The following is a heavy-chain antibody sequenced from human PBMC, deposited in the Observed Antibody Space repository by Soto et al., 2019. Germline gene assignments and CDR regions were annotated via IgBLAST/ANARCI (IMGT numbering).Heavy chain of an antibody. Sequence: PGGSLRLSCAASGFTFSSYAMSWVRQAPGKGLEWVSAISGSGGSTYYADSVKGRFTISRDNSKNTLYLQMNSLRAEDTAVYYCAKDPAITMVRGVIINDAFDIWGQGTMVTVSS. J-gene: IGHJ3*02. CDR2: ISGSGGST. D-gene: IGHD3-10*01. CDR1: GFTFSSYA. V-gene: IGHV3-23*01. CDR3: AKDPAITMVRGVIINDAFDI.